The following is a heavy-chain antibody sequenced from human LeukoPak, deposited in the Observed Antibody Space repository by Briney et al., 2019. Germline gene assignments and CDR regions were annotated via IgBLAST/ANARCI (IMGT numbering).Heavy chain of an antibody. Sequence: PSETLSLTCTVSGGSISSSSYYWGWIRQPPGKGLEWIGSIYYSGSTYYNPSLKSRVTISVDTSKNQFSLKLSSVTAADTAVYYCAETAATTYNWFDPWGQGTLVTVSS. J-gene: IGHJ5*02. D-gene: IGHD6-13*01. V-gene: IGHV4-39*01. CDR2: IYYSGST. CDR3: AETAATTYNWFDP. CDR1: GGSISSSSYY.